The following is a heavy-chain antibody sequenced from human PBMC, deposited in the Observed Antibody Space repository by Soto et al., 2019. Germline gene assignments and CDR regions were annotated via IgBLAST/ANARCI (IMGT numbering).Heavy chain of an antibody. Sequence: HPGGSLRLSCASSGFTFSNRPMTGVRQAPERGLEWVSAISNSGTNTYYADSVKGRFIISRDNSKNTLYLQMNSLRSDDTAVYYCARAEAATYYYDSSGYPAHDYWGQGTLVTVSS. CDR1: GFTFSNRP. V-gene: IGHV3-23*01. D-gene: IGHD3-22*01. CDR2: ISNSGTNT. CDR3: ARAEAATYYYDSSGYPAHDY. J-gene: IGHJ4*02.